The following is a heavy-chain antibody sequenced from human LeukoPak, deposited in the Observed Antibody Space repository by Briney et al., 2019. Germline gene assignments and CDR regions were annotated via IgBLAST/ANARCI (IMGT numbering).Heavy chain of an antibody. Sequence: SETLSLTCTVSGGSIRSSRYYWGGSRQPPGRGLEWIGSIYYSGSTYYNPSLKSRVTISVDTSKNQFSLKLSSVTAADTAVYYCARDRSSYYYGSGSYPYYFDYWXQGTLVTVSS. V-gene: IGHV4-39*07. CDR2: IYYSGST. CDR1: GGSIRSSRYY. D-gene: IGHD3-10*01. J-gene: IGHJ4*02. CDR3: ARDRSSYYYGSGSYPYYFDY.